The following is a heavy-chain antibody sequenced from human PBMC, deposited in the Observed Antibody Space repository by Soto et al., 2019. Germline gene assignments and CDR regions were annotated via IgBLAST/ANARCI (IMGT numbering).Heavy chain of an antibody. CDR2: IHYSGST. V-gene: IGHV4-59*01. CDR3: ARKNSFDIGGYYPEGVDL. J-gene: IGHJ3*01. CDR1: CGSIGDYY. D-gene: IGHD3-22*01. Sequence: SETLSLTCIVSCGSIGDYYWTWIRQPPGKGLEWIGHIHYSGSTRYKSSLNSRVTISIDTSKNQFSLKLTSVTAADTAVYLCARKNSFDIGGYYPEGVDLWGQGTLVTVS.